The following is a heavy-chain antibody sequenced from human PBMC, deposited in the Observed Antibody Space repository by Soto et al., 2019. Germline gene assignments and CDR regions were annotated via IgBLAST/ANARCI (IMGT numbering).Heavy chain of an antibody. CDR3: ARVPLSCSSTSCYRVYFDY. D-gene: IGHD2-2*01. CDR2: IIPIFGTA. Sequence: QVQLVQSGAEVKKPGSSVKVSCKASGGTFSSYAISWVRQAPGQGLERMGVIIPIFGTANYAQKFQGRVTITADESTSTAYMELSSLRSEDTAVYYCARVPLSCSSTSCYRVYFDYWGQGTLVTVSS. CDR1: GGTFSSYA. J-gene: IGHJ4*02. V-gene: IGHV1-69*01.